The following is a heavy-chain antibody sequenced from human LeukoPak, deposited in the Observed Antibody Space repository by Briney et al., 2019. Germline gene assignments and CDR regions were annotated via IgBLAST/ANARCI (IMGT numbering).Heavy chain of an antibody. J-gene: IGHJ4*02. Sequence: SETLSLTCTVSGGSISSSSYYWSWVRQPPGKGLEWIGYIYYSGSTNYNPSLKSRVTISVDTSKNQFSLKLSSVTAADTAVYYCARHSGGRNSPIDYWGQGTLVTVSS. CDR1: GGSISSSSYY. CDR2: IYYSGST. CDR3: ARHSGGRNSPIDY. D-gene: IGHD1-26*01. V-gene: IGHV4-61*05.